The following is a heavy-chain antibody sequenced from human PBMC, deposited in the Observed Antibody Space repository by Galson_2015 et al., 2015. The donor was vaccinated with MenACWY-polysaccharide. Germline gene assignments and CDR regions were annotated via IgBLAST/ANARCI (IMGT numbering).Heavy chain of an antibody. CDR2: ISSSSSYI. D-gene: IGHD6-13*01. CDR1: GFTISSYR. V-gene: IGHV3-21*01. Sequence: SLRLSCAASGFTISSYRMNWVRQAPGKGLEWVSSISSSSSYIYYADSVKGRFTISRDNAKNSLYLQMNSLRAEDTAVYYCARDGIYSSSWYGQDLNWFDPWGQGTLVTVSS. J-gene: IGHJ5*02. CDR3: ARDGIYSSSWYGQDLNWFDP.